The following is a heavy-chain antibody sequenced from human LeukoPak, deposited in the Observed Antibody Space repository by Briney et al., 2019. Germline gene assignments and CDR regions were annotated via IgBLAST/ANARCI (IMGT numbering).Heavy chain of an antibody. CDR1: GYTFTSYD. CDR3: ASLKNSYDSSGYLVTDAFDI. Sequence: WASVKVSCKASGYTFTSYDISWVRQAPGQGLEWMGWISAYNGNTNYEQKLQGRVTMTTDTSTSTAYMELRSLRSDDTAVYYCASLKNSYDSSGYLVTDAFDIWGQGTMVTVSS. CDR2: ISAYNGNT. V-gene: IGHV1-18*01. D-gene: IGHD3-22*01. J-gene: IGHJ3*02.